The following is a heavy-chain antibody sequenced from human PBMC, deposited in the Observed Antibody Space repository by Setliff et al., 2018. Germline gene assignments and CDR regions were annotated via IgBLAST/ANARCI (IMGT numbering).Heavy chain of an antibody. CDR2: IYHSGST. CDR1: GGSISSSNW. CDR3: ARRETYYNFWSGYYAY. J-gene: IGHJ4*02. V-gene: IGHV4-4*02. Sequence: PSETLSLTCAVSGGSISSSNWWSWVRQPPGKGLEWIGEIYHSGSTNYNPSLKSRVTISVDKSKNQFSLKLSSVTAADTAVYYCARRETYYNFWSGYYAYWGQGTLVTV. D-gene: IGHD3-3*01.